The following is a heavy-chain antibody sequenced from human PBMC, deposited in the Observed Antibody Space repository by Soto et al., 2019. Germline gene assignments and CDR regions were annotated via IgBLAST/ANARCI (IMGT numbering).Heavy chain of an antibody. Sequence: SETLSLRCAVSGGSIISSSYCWGWIRQPPGKGLEWIGSIYYSGSTYYNPSLKSRVTISVDTSKNQFSLKLSSVTAADTAVYYCARLFMTMVRGVDNWFDPWGQGTLVTVSS. V-gene: IGHV4-39*01. D-gene: IGHD3-10*01. CDR2: IYYSGST. CDR1: GGSIISSSYC. J-gene: IGHJ5*02. CDR3: ARLFMTMVRGVDNWFDP.